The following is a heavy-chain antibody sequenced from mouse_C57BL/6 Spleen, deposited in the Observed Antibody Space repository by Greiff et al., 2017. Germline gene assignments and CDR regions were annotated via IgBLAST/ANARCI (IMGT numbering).Heavy chain of an antibody. J-gene: IGHJ2*01. CDR3: ARDGYYRGDY. V-gene: IGHV1-76*01. CDR2: IYPGSGNT. D-gene: IGHD2-3*01. CDR1: GYTFTDYY. Sequence: VQLQQSGAELVRPGASVKLSCKASGYTFTDYYINWVKQRPGQGLEWIARIYPGSGNTYYNEKFKGKATLTAEKSSSTAYMQLSSLTSEDSAVYFCARDGYYRGDYWGQGTTLTVSS.